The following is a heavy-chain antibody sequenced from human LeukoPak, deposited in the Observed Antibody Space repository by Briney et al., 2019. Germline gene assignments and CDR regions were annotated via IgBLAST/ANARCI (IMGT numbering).Heavy chain of an antibody. CDR2: INSVGSHI. J-gene: IGHJ4*03. CDR3: TRDPAYYLRYGYFDY. CDR1: GFISSTSA. Sequence: PGGSLRLSCSASGFISSTSAMNWVRQAPGKGLEWVSSINSVGSHIYYRDSVKGRFTISRDNAKNSVYLQMNNLRAADTALYYCTRDPAYYLRYGYFDYWGQGILDTVSS. D-gene: IGHD1-26*01. V-gene: IGHV3-21*01.